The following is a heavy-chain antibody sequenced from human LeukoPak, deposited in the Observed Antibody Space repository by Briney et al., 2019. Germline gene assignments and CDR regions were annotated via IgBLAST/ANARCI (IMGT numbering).Heavy chain of an antibody. V-gene: IGHV3-33*01. CDR2: IWYDGSNK. CDR1: GFTFSSYG. D-gene: IGHD3-10*01. J-gene: IGHJ4*02. Sequence: GGSLRLSRAAPGFTFSSYGMHWVRQAPGKGLEWVAVIWYDGSNKYYADSVKGRFTISRDNSKNTLYLQMNSLRAEDTAVYYCARDYYGSGSYPDYWGQGTLVTVSS. CDR3: ARDYYGSGSYPDY.